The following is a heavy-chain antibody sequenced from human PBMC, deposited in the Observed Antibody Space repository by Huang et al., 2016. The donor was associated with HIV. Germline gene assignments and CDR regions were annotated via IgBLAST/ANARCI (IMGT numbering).Heavy chain of an antibody. CDR3: AKGEFVGESYFDQ. CDR2: ISGSGVST. CDR1: GFPFSSYA. V-gene: IGHV3-23*01. J-gene: IGHJ4*02. Sequence: VQLLESGGGLVQPGGSRRLSCAASGFPFSSYAMSWVRQAAGKGLEWVSTISGSGVSTYHADSGKGRFTTSRDNSENMLYLQMHTLRAEDTAVYYCAKGEFVGESYFDQWGQGTLVTVSS. D-gene: IGHD3-10*01.